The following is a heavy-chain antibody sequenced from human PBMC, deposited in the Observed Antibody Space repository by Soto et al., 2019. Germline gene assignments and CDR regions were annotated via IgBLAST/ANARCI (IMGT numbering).Heavy chain of an antibody. J-gene: IGHJ4*02. CDR1: GYSFTSYW. V-gene: IGHV5-51*01. Sequence: PGESLKISCKGSGYSFTSYWIGWVRQMPGKGLEWMGIIYPGDSDTRYSPSFQGQVTISADKSISTAYLQWSSLKASDTAMYYCARPGYSSSWYDHDSFDYWGQGTLVTVSS. D-gene: IGHD6-13*01. CDR3: ARPGYSSSWYDHDSFDY. CDR2: IYPGDSDT.